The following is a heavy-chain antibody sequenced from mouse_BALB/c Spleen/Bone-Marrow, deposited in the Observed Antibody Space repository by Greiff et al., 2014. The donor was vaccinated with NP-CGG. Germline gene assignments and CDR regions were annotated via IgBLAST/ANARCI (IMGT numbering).Heavy chain of an antibody. D-gene: IGHD2-4*01. V-gene: IGHV5-9-4*01. J-gene: IGHJ4*01. CDR2: ISSGGSYT. CDR1: GFTFSSYA. Sequence: EVQRVESGGGLVKPGGSLKLSCAASGFTFSSYAMSWVRQSPEKRLEWVAEISSGGSYTYYPDTVTGRFTISRDNAKNTLYLEMSSLRSEDTAMYYCAREGLRRGAAMDYWGQGTSVTVSS. CDR3: AREGLRRGAAMDY.